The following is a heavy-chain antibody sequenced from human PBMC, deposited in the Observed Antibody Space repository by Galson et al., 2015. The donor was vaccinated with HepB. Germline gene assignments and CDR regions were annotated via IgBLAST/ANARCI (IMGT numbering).Heavy chain of an antibody. J-gene: IGHJ3*02. CDR1: GSTFTSYG. V-gene: IGHV1-18*01. CDR2: ISAYNGNT. CDR3: AREIAYDYVWGSYRYSGAFDI. D-gene: IGHD3-16*02. Sequence: SVTVSCKASGSTFTSYGISWVRQAPGQGLEWMGWISAYNGNTNYAQKLQGRVTMTTDTSTSTAYMELRSLRSDDTAVYYCAREIAYDYVWGSYRYSGAFDIWGQGTMVTVSS.